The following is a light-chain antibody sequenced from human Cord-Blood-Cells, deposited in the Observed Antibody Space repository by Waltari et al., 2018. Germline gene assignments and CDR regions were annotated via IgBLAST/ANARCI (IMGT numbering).Light chain of an antibody. CDR2: EVS. CDR3: CSYAGSSTLV. J-gene: IGLJ2*01. Sequence: QSALTQPASVSGSPGQSITISCTGTSSDVGSYNLVSGYQQHPGKAPKLMIYEVSKRPSGVSNRFSGSKSGNTASLTISGLQAEDEADYYCCSYAGSSTLVFGGGTKLTDL. V-gene: IGLV2-23*02. CDR1: SSDVGSYNL.